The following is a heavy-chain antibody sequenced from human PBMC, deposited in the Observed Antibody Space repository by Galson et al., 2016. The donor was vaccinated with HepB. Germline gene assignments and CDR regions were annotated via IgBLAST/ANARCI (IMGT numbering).Heavy chain of an antibody. CDR3: AREQLERPSWFDP. Sequence: SETLSLTCDVSGVSVTHFYWSWIRQPAGKGLEWIGRIFSSGGSIYNPSLKSRVTMSVDTSKNQFSLKLKSVTAADTAVYYCAREQLERPSWFDPWGQGTLVIVSS. D-gene: IGHD1-1*01. V-gene: IGHV4-4*07. CDR1: GVSVTHFY. CDR2: IFSSGGS. J-gene: IGHJ5*02.